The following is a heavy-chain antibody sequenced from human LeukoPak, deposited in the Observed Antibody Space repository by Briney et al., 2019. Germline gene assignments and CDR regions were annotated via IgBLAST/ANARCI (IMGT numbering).Heavy chain of an antibody. CDR1: GFTFSSYW. CDR3: ARESSTSCYVDH. J-gene: IGHJ4*02. Sequence: PGGSLRLSCAASGFTFSSYWMHWVRQTPGKGLVWVSRINTDGSRTSYADSVKGRFTISRDNAKNTLYVQMNSLRAEDTAVYYCARESSTSCYVDHWGQGTLVTVSS. CDR2: INTDGSRT. V-gene: IGHV3-74*01. D-gene: IGHD2-2*01.